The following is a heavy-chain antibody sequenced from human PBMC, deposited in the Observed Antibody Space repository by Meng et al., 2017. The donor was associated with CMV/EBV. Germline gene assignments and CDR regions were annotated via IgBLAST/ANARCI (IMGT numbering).Heavy chain of an antibody. Sequence: KASGYTFTSNGISRVRQAPGQGIEWMGWISTYNGNKNNARKHQKRIAMTTDASTSTAYMGLSRLRSDDTAVYYYAGEGYSSSYNWFDPWGQRTLVTVSS. CDR1: GYTFTSNG. CDR3: AGEGYSSSYNWFDP. J-gene: IGHJ5*01. V-gene: IGHV1-18*01. CDR2: ISTYNGNK. D-gene: IGHD6-6*01.